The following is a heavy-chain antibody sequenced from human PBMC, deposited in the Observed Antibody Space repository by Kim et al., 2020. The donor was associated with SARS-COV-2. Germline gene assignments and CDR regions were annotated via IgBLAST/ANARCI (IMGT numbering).Heavy chain of an antibody. CDR3: ARDSADMGWVVPAAVTYYGMDV. D-gene: IGHD2-2*01. V-gene: IGHV4-4*02. CDR1: GGSISSSNW. Sequence: SETLSLTCAVSGGSISSSNWWSWVRQPPGKGLEWIGEIYHSGSTNYNPSLKSRVTISVDKSKNQFSLKLSSVTAADTAVYYCARDSADMGWVVPAAVTYYGMDVWGQGTTVTVSS. CDR2: IYHSGST. J-gene: IGHJ6*02.